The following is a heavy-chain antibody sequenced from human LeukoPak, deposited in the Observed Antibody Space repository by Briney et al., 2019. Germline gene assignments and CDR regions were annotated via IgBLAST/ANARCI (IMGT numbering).Heavy chain of an antibody. Sequence: GGSLRLSCAASGFTVSSNYMSWVRQAPGKGLEWVSVIYSGGSTYYADSVKGRFTISRDNPKNTLYLQMNSLRAEDTAVYYCARDPLKYYFDYWGQGTLVTVSS. V-gene: IGHV3-53*01. CDR3: ARDPLKYYFDY. CDR1: GFTVSSNY. CDR2: IYSGGST. J-gene: IGHJ4*02.